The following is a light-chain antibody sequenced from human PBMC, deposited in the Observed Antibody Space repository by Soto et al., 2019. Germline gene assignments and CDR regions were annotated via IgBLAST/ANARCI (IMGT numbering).Light chain of an antibody. V-gene: IGKV3-20*01. CDR3: QPYGSSPRT. J-gene: IGKJ1*01. CDR2: GAS. Sequence: EIVLTQSPGTLSLSPGERSTLSCMASQSVSSSYLAWYQQKPGQAPRLLIYGASSRATGIPDRFSGSGSGTDFTLTISRLEPDDFAVYYCQPYGSSPRTVGQGTKVDIK. CDR1: QSVSSSY.